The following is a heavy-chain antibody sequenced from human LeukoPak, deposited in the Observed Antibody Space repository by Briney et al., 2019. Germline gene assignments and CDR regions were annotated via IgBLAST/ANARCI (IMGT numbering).Heavy chain of an antibody. D-gene: IGHD6-13*01. CDR1: GFTFSSYA. CDR3: AKGATEQLVRTNFDY. J-gene: IGHJ4*02. Sequence: PGGSLRLSCAASGFTFSSYAMHWVRQAPGKGLEWVAVISYDGSNKYYADSVKGRFTISRDNSKNTLYLQMNSLRAEDTAVYHCAKGATEQLVRTNFDYWGQGTLVTVSS. V-gene: IGHV3-30*18. CDR2: ISYDGSNK.